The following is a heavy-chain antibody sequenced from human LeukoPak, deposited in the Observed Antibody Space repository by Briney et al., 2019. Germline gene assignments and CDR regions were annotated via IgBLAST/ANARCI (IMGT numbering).Heavy chain of an antibody. D-gene: IGHD5-18*01. V-gene: IGHV4-61*02. CDR2: IYTSGST. J-gene: IGHJ5*02. Sequence: SETLSLTCTVSGGSISSGSYYWSWIRQPAGTGLEWIGRIYTSGSTNYNPSLKSRVTISVDTSKNQFSLKLSSVTAADTAVYYCARGIVQYSYMVYNWFDPWGQGTLVTVSS. CDR3: ARGIVQYSYMVYNWFDP. CDR1: GGSISSGSYY.